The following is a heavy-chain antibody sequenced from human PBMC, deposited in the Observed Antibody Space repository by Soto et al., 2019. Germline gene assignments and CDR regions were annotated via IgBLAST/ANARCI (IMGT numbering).Heavy chain of an antibody. D-gene: IGHD6-13*01. J-gene: IGHJ5*02. V-gene: IGHV4-59*08. CDR1: GGSISSYY. Sequence: SETLSLTCTVSGGSISSYYWSWIRQPPGKALEWIGYIFYSGSTSYNPSLKSRVTISVDTSKNQFSLKLSSVTAADTAVYYCAGHDSGSGWVWYDPWGQGTWNTVSS. CDR3: AGHDSGSGWVWYDP. CDR2: IFYSGST.